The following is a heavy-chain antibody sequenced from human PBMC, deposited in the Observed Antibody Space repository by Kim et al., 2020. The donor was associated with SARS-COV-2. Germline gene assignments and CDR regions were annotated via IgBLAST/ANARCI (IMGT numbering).Heavy chain of an antibody. CDR3: ARAPEGVATIAGLDY. J-gene: IGHJ4*02. Sequence: ADSGKGRSTITRDNATNTVHLQMNSLGAEDTAVYYCARAPEGVATIAGLDYWGQGTLVTVSS. D-gene: IGHD5-12*01. V-gene: IGHV3-30*07.